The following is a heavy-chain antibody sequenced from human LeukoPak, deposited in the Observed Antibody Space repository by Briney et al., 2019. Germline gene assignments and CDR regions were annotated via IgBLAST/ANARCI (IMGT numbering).Heavy chain of an antibody. CDR3: AKGYSSGWYYFDY. Sequence: GGSLRLSCAASGFTYSRYSINWVRQAPGKGLEWVSAISGSGGSTYYADSVKGRFTISRDNSKNTLYLQMNSLRAEDTAVYYCAKGYSSGWYYFDYWGQGTLVAVSS. CDR2: ISGSGGST. D-gene: IGHD6-19*01. CDR1: GFTYSRYS. J-gene: IGHJ4*02. V-gene: IGHV3-23*01.